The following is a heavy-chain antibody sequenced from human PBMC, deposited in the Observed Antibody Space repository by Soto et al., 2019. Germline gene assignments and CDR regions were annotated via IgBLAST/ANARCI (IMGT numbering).Heavy chain of an antibody. Sequence: GGSLRLSCTASGFTFGDYAMSWFRQAPGRGLEWVGFIRSKAYGGTTEYAESVKGRFTISRDDSKSIAYLQMNSLKTEDTAVYYCTRDKSGYSGYDPKYYYYMDVWGKGTTVTVSS. D-gene: IGHD5-12*01. J-gene: IGHJ6*03. CDR1: GFTFGDYA. CDR3: TRDKSGYSGYDPKYYYYMDV. CDR2: IRSKAYGGTT. V-gene: IGHV3-49*03.